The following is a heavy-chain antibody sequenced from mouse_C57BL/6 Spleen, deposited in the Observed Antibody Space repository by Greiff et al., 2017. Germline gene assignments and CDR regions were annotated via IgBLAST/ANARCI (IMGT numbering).Heavy chain of an antibody. Sequence: VQLQESGPELVQPGASVKLSCKASGYTFTSYDINWVKQRPGQGLEWIGWIYPRDGSTKYNEKFKGKATLTVDTSSSTAYMELHSRTSEDSAVYFCARDNTYVNFAMDDWGQGTSGTVSS. V-gene: IGHV1-85*01. J-gene: IGHJ4*01. CDR3: ARDNTYVNFAMDD. CDR1: GYTFTSYD. D-gene: IGHD2-1*01. CDR2: IYPRDGST.